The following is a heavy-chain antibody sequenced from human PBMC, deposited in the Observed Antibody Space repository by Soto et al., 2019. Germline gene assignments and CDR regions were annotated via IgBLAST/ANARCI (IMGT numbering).Heavy chain of an antibody. V-gene: IGHV3-23*01. CDR3: AKDLLNGWDLRFDY. CDR1: GFTFSRYA. Sequence: GGSLILSCTASGFTFSRYAMSWVRQAPEKGLEWVSIMSGTGGTTYYADSVKGRFTISRDNSKNTLYLQMNSLRAEDTAIYYCAKDLLNGWDLRFDYWGQGALVTVSS. CDR2: MSGTGGTT. D-gene: IGHD6-19*01. J-gene: IGHJ4*02.